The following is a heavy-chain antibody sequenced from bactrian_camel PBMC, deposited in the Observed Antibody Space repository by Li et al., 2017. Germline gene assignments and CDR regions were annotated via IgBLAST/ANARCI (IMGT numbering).Heavy chain of an antibody. CDR2: ISSDGSIT. CDR3: ANPQAAVGNTWYEFDY. V-gene: IGHV3-2*01. CDR1: GFTFSTHA. J-gene: IGHJ4*01. Sequence: HVQLVESGGGLVQPGGSLTLSRVASGFTFSTHAMSWVRQAPGKGLEWVSTISSDGSITYYTDSVKGRFTASRNNAKNTMFLKMNKLNTEDTALYYCANPQAAVGNTWYEFDYWGQGTQVTVS. D-gene: IGHD6*01.